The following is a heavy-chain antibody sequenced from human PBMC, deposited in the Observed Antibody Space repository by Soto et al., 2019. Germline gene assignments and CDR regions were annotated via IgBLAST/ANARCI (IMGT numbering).Heavy chain of an antibody. Sequence: LRLSCAASGFTFGSFAMGWVRQSSGKDLEWVSAITGSGDDTYHADSVKGRLAISRDNTKNTLYLQMNSLKVEDTAIYYCAKGSASRRPYYFDCWGQGALVTVSS. D-gene: IGHD6-13*01. CDR3: AKGSASRRPYYFDC. J-gene: IGHJ4*02. V-gene: IGHV3-23*01. CDR2: ITGSGDDT. CDR1: GFTFGSFA.